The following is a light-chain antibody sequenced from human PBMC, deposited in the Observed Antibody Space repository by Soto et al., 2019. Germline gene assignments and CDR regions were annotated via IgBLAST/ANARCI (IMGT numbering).Light chain of an antibody. Sequence: IQMTQSPSSLSASVVDRVTITCQASQDISNYLNWYQQKPGKAPKLLIYDASNLETGVPSRFSGSGSGTDFTLTIGSLQPEDFATYYCQQSYSTLGWTLGQGTKVDIK. CDR1: QDISNY. J-gene: IGKJ1*01. V-gene: IGKV1-33*01. CDR3: QQSYSTLGWT. CDR2: DAS.